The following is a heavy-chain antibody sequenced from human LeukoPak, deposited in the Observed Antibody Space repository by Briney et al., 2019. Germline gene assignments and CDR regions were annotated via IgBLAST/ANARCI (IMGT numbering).Heavy chain of an antibody. D-gene: IGHD4-17*01. CDR1: GFTFSTYG. CDR2: LTWNGDNT. J-gene: IGHJ2*01. V-gene: IGHV3-20*04. CDR3: ARSMSTVTTRYFDL. Sequence: GGTLRLSCAASGFTFSTYGMTWVRQAPGKGLEWVSYLTWNGDNTHYTDSVKGRFTISRDNAKNSLYLQMNSLRAEDTAFYYCARSMSTVTTRYFDLWGRGTLVTVSS.